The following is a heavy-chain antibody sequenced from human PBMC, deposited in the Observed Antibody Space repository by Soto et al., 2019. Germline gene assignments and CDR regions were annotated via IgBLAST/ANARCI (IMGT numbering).Heavy chain of an antibody. CDR3: ASGGGGYGFDY. CDR2: ISSSGSTI. V-gene: IGHV3-48*03. Sequence: VGSLRLSCAASGFTFSSYEMNWVRQAPGKGLEWVSYISSSGSTIYYADSVKGRFTISRDNAKNSLYLQMNSLRAEDTAVYYCASGGGGYGFDYWGQGTLVTVSS. J-gene: IGHJ4*02. CDR1: GFTFSSYE. D-gene: IGHD6-25*01.